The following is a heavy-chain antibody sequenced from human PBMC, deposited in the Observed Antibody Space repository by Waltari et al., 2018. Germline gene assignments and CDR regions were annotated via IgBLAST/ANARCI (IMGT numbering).Heavy chain of an antibody. CDR1: GFTFGDYA. J-gene: IGHJ4*02. Sequence: EVQLVESGGGLVQPGRSLRLSCTASGFTFGDYAMSWVRQAPGKGLEWVGFIRSKAYGGTTEYAASVKGRFTISRDDSKSIAYLQMNSLKTEDTAVYYCTRGVTGGSYWGQGTLVTVSS. V-gene: IGHV3-49*04. CDR2: IRSKAYGGTT. D-gene: IGHD7-27*01. CDR3: TRGVTGGSY.